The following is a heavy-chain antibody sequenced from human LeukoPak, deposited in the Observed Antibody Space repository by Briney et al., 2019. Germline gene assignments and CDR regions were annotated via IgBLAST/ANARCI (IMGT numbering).Heavy chain of an antibody. V-gene: IGHV2-5*02. CDR1: GFSLSTSGVG. Sequence: VSGPTLVNPTQTLTLTCTFSGFSLSTSGVGVGWIRQPPGKALEWLALIYWDDDKRYSPSLKSRLTIIKDTSKNQVVLTMTNMDPVDTATYYCARLYDSSGYFGVDYWGQGALVTVPS. J-gene: IGHJ4*02. CDR3: ARLYDSSGYFGVDY. CDR2: IYWDDDK. D-gene: IGHD3-22*01.